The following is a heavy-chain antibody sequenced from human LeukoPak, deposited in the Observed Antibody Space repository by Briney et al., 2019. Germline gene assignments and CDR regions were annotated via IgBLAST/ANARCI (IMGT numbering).Heavy chain of an antibody. Sequence: ASVKVSCKASGYTFTGYYMHWVRQAPGQGLEWMGWINPNSGGTNYAQKFQGRVTMTRDTSISTAYMELSRLRSDDTAVYYCARDRDTIYYYYYMDVWGKGTTVTVCS. D-gene: IGHD3-10*01. CDR1: GYTFTGYY. V-gene: IGHV1-2*02. CDR3: ARDRDTIYYYYYMDV. CDR2: INPNSGGT. J-gene: IGHJ6*03.